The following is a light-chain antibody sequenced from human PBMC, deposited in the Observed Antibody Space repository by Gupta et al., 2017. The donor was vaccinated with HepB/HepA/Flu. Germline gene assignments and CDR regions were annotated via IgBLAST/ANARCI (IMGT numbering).Light chain of an antibody. V-gene: IGKV3-15*01. Sequence: EIIMTQSPATLSVSPGERVTLSCRASQSVLTNLAWYQQKPGQPPRLLIFGASTRATDTPARFSGSGSGTEFTLTISSLQSEDCAVYFCHHYNNWPKSFGQGTKVAI. CDR2: GAS. J-gene: IGKJ1*01. CDR3: HHYNNWPKS. CDR1: QSVLTN.